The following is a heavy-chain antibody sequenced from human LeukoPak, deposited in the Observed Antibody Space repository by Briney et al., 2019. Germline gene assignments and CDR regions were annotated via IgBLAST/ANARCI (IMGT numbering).Heavy chain of an antibody. Sequence: HPGGSLRLSCTTSGFKFGDHAMTWVRQAPGKGLEWVGFIRSKAYRGTTEYAASVKGRFTISRDDSKSVVYLQMNSLKSEDTAVYYCSRGPIQLWVHNGVDVWGQGTTVTVSS. J-gene: IGHJ6*02. CDR3: SRGPIQLWVHNGVDV. CDR1: GFKFGDHA. D-gene: IGHD5-18*01. CDR2: IRSKAYRGTT. V-gene: IGHV3-49*04.